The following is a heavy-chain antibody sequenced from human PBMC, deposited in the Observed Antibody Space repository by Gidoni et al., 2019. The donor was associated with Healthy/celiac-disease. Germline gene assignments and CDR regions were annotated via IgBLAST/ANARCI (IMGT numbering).Heavy chain of an antibody. V-gene: IGHV2-26*01. CDR3: ARTIRGAAADDWGNTYYYYYYMDV. CDR1: GLSLSNARMG. Sequence: QVTLKESGPVLVKPTETLTLTCTVSGLSLSNARMGVSWIRQPPGKALEWLAHIFSNDEKSYSTSLKSRLTISKDTSKSQVVLTMTNMDPVDTATYYCARTIRGAAADDWGNTYYYYYYMDVWGKGTTVTVSS. CDR2: IFSNDEK. J-gene: IGHJ6*03. D-gene: IGHD6-13*01.